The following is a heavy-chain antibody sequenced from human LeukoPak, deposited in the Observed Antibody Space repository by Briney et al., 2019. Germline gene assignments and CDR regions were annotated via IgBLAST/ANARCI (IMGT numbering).Heavy chain of an antibody. Sequence: SESLSLTCTVSGYSISSGYYWGWIRQPPGKGLEWIGSIYHSGSTYYNPSLKSRVTISADTSKNQFSLKLSSVTAADTAVYYCARGENQLPSGSFDPWGQGTLSPSPQ. J-gene: IGHJ5*02. CDR2: IYHSGST. D-gene: IGHD2-2*01. V-gene: IGHV4-38-2*02. CDR3: ARGENQLPSGSFDP. CDR1: GYSISSGYY.